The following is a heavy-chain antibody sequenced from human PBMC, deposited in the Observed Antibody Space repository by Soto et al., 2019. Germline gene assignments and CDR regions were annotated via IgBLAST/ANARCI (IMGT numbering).Heavy chain of an antibody. CDR2: INPTGGTT. J-gene: IGHJ3*02. Sequence: ASVKVSCKASGYTFTNHFMHWVRQAPGQGLEWMGIINPTGGTTSYAEKFQGRVTMTKDTSTSTLYMELSSLRSEDTAVYYCARDRYPITVGATYVFDIWGQGTKVTVSS. CDR3: ARDRYPITVGATYVFDI. D-gene: IGHD1-26*01. V-gene: IGHV1-46*01. CDR1: GYTFTNHF.